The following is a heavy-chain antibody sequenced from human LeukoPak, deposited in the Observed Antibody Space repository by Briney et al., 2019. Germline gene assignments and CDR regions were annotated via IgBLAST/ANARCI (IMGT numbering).Heavy chain of an antibody. Sequence: SQTLSLTCTVSGGSNSSGSYYCSWIRQPAGKGLEWIGRLYTSGSTYYNPSLKSRVTISVDTSKNQFSLKLSSVTAADTAVYYCARGGAVVPAAIGYWGQGTLVTVSS. V-gene: IGHV4-61*02. CDR1: GGSNSSGSYY. CDR2: LYTSGST. J-gene: IGHJ4*02. D-gene: IGHD2-2*01. CDR3: ARGGAVVPAAIGY.